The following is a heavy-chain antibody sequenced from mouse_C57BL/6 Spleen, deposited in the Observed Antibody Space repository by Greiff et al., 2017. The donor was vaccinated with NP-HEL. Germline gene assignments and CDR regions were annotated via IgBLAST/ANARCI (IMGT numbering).Heavy chain of an antibody. D-gene: IGHD4-1*01. CDR3: TRGGETGMDYAMDY. V-gene: IGHV5-9-1*02. CDR1: GFTFSSYA. CDR2: ISSGGDYI. Sequence: EVKVVESGEGLVKPGGSLKLSCAASGFTFSSYAMSWVRQTPEKRLEWVAYISSGGDYIYYADTVKGRFTISRDNARNTLYLQMSSLKSEDTAMYYCTRGGETGMDYAMDYWGQGTSVTVSS. J-gene: IGHJ4*01.